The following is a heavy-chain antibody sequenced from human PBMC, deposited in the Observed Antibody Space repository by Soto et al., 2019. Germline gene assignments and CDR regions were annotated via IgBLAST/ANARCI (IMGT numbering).Heavy chain of an antibody. CDR3: ATGGPYYYGSGSYRSYYYYYMYV. CDR2: FDPEDGET. V-gene: IGHV1-24*01. J-gene: IGHJ6*03. CDR1: GYTLTELS. Sequence: ASVKVSCKVSGYTLTELSMHWVRQAPGKGLEWMGGFDPEDGETIYAQKFQGRVTMTEDTSTDTAYMELSSLRSEDTAVYYCATGGPYYYGSGSYRSYYYYYMYVWGKGTTVTVSS. D-gene: IGHD3-10*01.